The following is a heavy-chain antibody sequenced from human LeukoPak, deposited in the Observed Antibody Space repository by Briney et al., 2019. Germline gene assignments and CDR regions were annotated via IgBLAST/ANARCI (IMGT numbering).Heavy chain of an antibody. CDR3: ARLDSSGYYVDY. D-gene: IGHD3-22*01. J-gene: IGHJ4*02. CDR2: IYYSGTP. CDR1: GGSISTYS. V-gene: IGHV4-59*08. Sequence: PSETLSLTCTVPGGSISTYSWSWIRQPPGKGLEWIGYIYYSGTPNYNSSLKSRVTISVDTSKNQFSLKLSSVTAADTAVYYCARLDSSGYYVDYWGQGTLVTVSS.